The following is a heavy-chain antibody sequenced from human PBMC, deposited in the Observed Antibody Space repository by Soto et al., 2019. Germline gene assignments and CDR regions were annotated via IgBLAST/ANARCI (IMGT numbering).Heavy chain of an antibody. V-gene: IGHV1-18*01. Sequence: QVHLVQSGAEVKKPGASVKVSCQGSGYAFTTYGITWVRQAPGQGLEWMGWISAHNGNTNYAQTRQGRVTVTRDTSTSTAYMELRSLRYVDTAVYYCARGRYGDYWGQGALVTVSS. CDR3: ARGRYGDY. D-gene: IGHD1-1*01. CDR1: GYAFTTYG. CDR2: ISAHNGNT. J-gene: IGHJ4*02.